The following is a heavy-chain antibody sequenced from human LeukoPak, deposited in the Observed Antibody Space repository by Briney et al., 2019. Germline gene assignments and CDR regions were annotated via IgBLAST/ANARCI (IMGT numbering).Heavy chain of an antibody. Sequence: PGGSLRLSCAASGFTFGSYAMGWVRQAPGKGLEWVSAISGSGGSPYYTDSVKGRFTISKDNSKDTLYLQMNSPRDEDTAVYYCARDHPGSGWYVDYWGQGTLVTVSS. D-gene: IGHD6-19*01. CDR3: ARDHPGSGWYVDY. CDR2: ISGSGGSP. CDR1: GFTFGSYA. V-gene: IGHV3-23*01. J-gene: IGHJ4*02.